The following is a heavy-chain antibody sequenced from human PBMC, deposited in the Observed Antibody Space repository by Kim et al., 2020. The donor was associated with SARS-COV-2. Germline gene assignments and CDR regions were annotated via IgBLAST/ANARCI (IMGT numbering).Heavy chain of an antibody. CDR1: GDSVSSNTAV. D-gene: IGHD6-13*01. CDR2: TYYRSKWKN. J-gene: IGHJ4*02. Sequence: SQTLSLTCAISGDSVSSNTAVWNWIRQSPSRGLEWLGRTYYRSKWKNDYATSVKSRITINPDTSKNQLSLQLNSVTPEDTAVYYCARGRIATGGFDYWGQGTLVTVSS. CDR3: ARGRIATGGFDY. V-gene: IGHV6-1*01.